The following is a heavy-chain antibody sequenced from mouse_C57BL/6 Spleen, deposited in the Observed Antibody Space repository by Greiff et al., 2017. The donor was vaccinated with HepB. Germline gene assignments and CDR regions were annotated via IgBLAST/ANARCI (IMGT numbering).Heavy chain of an antibody. CDR3: ASWGLGNYYAMDY. CDR1: GFTFSDYY. Sequence: EVKLMESEGGLVQPGSSMKLSCTASGFTFSDYYMAWVRQVPEKGLEWVANINYDGSSTYYLDSLKSRFIISRDNAKNILYLQMSSLKSEDTATYYCASWGLGNYYAMDYWGQGTSVTVSS. J-gene: IGHJ4*01. D-gene: IGHD2-4*01. V-gene: IGHV5-16*01. CDR2: INYDGSST.